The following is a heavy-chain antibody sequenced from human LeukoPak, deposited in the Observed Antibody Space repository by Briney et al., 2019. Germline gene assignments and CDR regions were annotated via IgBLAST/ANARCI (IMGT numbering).Heavy chain of an antibody. Sequence: EASVKVSCTASGYTFTSYYMHWVRQAPGQGREWMGITNPSGGSTSYAQKFQARVTMTRDTSTSTVYMELSSLRSEDTAVYYCTTEYNFNYYDSSGYYYWGQGTLVTVSS. V-gene: IGHV1-46*03. D-gene: IGHD3-22*01. J-gene: IGHJ4*02. CDR1: GYTFTSYY. CDR3: TTEYNFNYYDSSGYYY. CDR2: TNPSGGST.